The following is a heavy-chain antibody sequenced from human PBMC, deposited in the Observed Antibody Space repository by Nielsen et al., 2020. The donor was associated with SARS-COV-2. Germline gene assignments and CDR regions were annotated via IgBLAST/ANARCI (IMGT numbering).Heavy chain of an antibody. D-gene: IGHD3-22*01. CDR2: INAGNGNT. CDR3: ARGSIRNYYELWYFDL. Sequence: WVRQAPGQRLEWMGWINAGNGNTKYSQKFQGRVTITRDTSASIAYMELSSLRSEDTAVYYCARGSIRNYYELWYFDLWGRGTLVTVSS. V-gene: IGHV1-3*01. J-gene: IGHJ2*01.